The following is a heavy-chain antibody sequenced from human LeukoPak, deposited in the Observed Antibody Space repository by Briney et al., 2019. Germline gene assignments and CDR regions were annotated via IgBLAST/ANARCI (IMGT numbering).Heavy chain of an antibody. V-gene: IGHV3-23*01. CDR1: GFTFSSYA. CDR3: AKAKVDIVVVVAATGWFDP. Sequence: GGSLRLSCAASGFTFSSYAMNWVRQAPGKGLEWVSAISDSDGSTYYADSVKGRFTISRDNSKNTLYLQMNSLRAEDTAVYYCAKAKVDIVVVVAATGWFDPWGQGTLVTVSS. J-gene: IGHJ5*02. D-gene: IGHD2-15*01. CDR2: ISDSDGST.